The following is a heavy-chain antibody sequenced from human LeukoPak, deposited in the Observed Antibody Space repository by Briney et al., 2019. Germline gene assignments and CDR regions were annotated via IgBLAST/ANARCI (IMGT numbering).Heavy chain of an antibody. D-gene: IGHD3-10*01. CDR2: IYPGDSDT. V-gene: IGHV5-51*01. J-gene: IGHJ4*02. CDR3: ARHKRDGLWFGELLYPYYFDY. CDR1: GYRFTSYW. Sequence: GESLKISCRGSGYRFTSYWVGWGRQMPGKGLGWMGNIYPGDSDTRYSPSFQGQVTISADKSISTAYLQWSSLKASDTAMYYCARHKRDGLWFGELLYPYYFDYWGQGTLVTVSS.